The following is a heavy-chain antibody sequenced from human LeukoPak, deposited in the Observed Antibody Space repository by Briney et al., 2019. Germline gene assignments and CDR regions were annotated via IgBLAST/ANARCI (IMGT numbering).Heavy chain of an antibody. V-gene: IGHV4-38-2*01. D-gene: IGHD4-11*01. J-gene: IGHJ3*02. Sequence: SETLSLTCAVSGYSISSGYYWGWIRQPPGKGLEWIGSIYHSGSTYYNPSLKSRVTISVDTSTNQFSLKLSSVTAADTAVYYCARRVVTTAEDAFDIWGQGTMVTVSS. CDR1: GYSISSGYY. CDR3: ARRVVTTAEDAFDI. CDR2: IYHSGST.